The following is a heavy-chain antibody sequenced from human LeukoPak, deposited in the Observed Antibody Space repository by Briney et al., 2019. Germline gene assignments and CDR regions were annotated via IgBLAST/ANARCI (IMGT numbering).Heavy chain of an antibody. Sequence: KPGGSLRLSCAASGFTFSNAWLNWVRQAPGKGLEWVGHIKSKTDGGTTDYAAPVKGRFTISRDDSKNTLFLQMNSLKTEDTAVYYCTLPWGSGRYYDYWGQGTLVTVSS. J-gene: IGHJ4*02. CDR1: GFTFSNAW. CDR2: IKSKTDGGTT. V-gene: IGHV3-15*01. D-gene: IGHD3-10*01. CDR3: TLPWGSGRYYDY.